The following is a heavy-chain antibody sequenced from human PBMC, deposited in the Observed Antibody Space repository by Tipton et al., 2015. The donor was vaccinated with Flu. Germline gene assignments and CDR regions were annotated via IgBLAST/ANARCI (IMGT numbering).Heavy chain of an antibody. CDR2: IYPGDSDT. J-gene: IGHJ6*02. CDR1: GYSFTSYW. D-gene: IGHD3-10*01. V-gene: IGHV5-51*03. CDR3: ARLKLSITMVRGVIGYYYYGMDV. Sequence: VQLVQSGAEVKKPGESLKISCKGSGYSFTSYWIGWVRQMPGKGLEWMGIIYPGDSDTRYSPSFQGQVTISADKSISTAYLQGSSLKASDTAMYYCARLKLSITMVRGVIGYYYYGMDVWGQGTTVTVSS.